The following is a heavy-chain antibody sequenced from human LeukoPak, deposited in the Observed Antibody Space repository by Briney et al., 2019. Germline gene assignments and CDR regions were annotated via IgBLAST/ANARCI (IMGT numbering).Heavy chain of an antibody. CDR2: IRGSGGGT. CDR1: EFTFSSYD. CDR3: AKAGIGVVGYFDY. D-gene: IGHD6-19*01. Sequence: GGSLRLSCAAPEFTFSSYDMSWVRQAPGKGLEWVSTIRGSGGGTYYADSVKGRFTISRDNSKNTLYLQMNSLRDEDTALYYCAKAGIGVVGYFDYWGQGTLVTVSS. V-gene: IGHV3-23*01. J-gene: IGHJ4*02.